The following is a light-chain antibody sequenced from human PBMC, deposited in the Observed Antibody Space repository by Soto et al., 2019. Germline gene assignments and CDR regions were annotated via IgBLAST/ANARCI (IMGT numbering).Light chain of an antibody. V-gene: IGKV3-15*01. CDR3: HQRGSWPRGT. Sequence: EIVMTQSPATLSVSPGERVTLSCRASQSVSRNLAWYQQKPGQSPRLLIYGASTRATGIPDRFSGSGSGTDFTLTISSLEPEDFAVYYCHQRGSWPRGTFGQGTKVDIK. CDR1: QSVSRN. J-gene: IGKJ1*01. CDR2: GAS.